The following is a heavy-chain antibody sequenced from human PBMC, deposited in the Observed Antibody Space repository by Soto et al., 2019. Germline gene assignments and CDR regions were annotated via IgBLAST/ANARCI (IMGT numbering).Heavy chain of an antibody. Sequence: SVKVSCKASGGTFSSYTISWVRQAPGQGLEWMGRIIPILGIANYAQKFQGRVTITADKSTSTAYMELSSLRSEDTAVYYCPRAVVVPAALVSDWFDPWGQGTPVTVSS. J-gene: IGHJ5*02. D-gene: IGHD2-2*01. CDR1: GGTFSSYT. CDR2: IIPILGIA. CDR3: PRAVVVPAALVSDWFDP. V-gene: IGHV1-69*02.